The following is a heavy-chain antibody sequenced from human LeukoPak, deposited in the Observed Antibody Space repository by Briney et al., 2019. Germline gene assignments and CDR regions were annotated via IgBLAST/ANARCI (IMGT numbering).Heavy chain of an antibody. V-gene: IGHV1-2*02. J-gene: IGHJ5*02. Sequence: PNSGGTNYAQKFQGRVTMTRETAISTAYMEVSRQRSDDTAVYYCARDPPYCTNGVCYLFDPWGQGTLVTVSS. CDR2: PNSGGT. D-gene: IGHD2-8*01. CDR3: ARDPPYCTNGVCYLFDP.